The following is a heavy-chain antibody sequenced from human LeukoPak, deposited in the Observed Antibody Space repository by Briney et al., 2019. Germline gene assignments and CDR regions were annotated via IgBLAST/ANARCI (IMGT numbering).Heavy chain of an antibody. J-gene: IGHJ4*02. CDR2: IYSGDTT. CDR1: GFTVSTNY. CDR3: ASILRSSSGYYFDY. D-gene: IGHD3-10*01. Sequence: GGSLRLSCAASGFTVSTNYMSWVRQAPGKRLEWVSVIYSGDTTFYADSVRGKFTISRDNSKNTLYLQMNSLRAEDTAVYYCASILRSSSGYYFDYWGQGTLVTVSS. V-gene: IGHV3-66*01.